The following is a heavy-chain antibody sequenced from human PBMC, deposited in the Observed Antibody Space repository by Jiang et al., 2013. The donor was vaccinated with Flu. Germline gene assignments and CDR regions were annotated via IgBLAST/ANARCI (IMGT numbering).Heavy chain of an antibody. D-gene: IGHD3-3*01. CDR1: GGSISSSSYY. CDR3: ARHDLPKGRITIFGVVITPPDY. Sequence: LLKPSETLSLTCTVSGGSISSSSYYWGWIRQPPGKGLEWIGSIYYSGSTYYNPSLKSRVTISVDTSKNQFSLKLSSVTAADTAVYYCARHDLPKGRITIFGVVITPPDYWGQGTLVTVSS. V-gene: IGHV4-39*01. CDR2: IYYSGST. J-gene: IGHJ4*02.